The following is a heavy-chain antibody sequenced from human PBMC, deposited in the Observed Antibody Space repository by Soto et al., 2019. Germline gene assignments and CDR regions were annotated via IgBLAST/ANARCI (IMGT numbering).Heavy chain of an antibody. CDR1: GGSISSGGYY. J-gene: IGHJ5*02. CDR3: ARSPANYYDSSGYYPQGNWFDP. D-gene: IGHD3-22*01. Sequence: SETLSLTCTFSGGSISSGGYYWSWIRQHPGKGLEWIGYIYYSGSTYYNPSLKSRVTISVDTSKNQFSLKLSFVTAADTAVYYCARSPANYYDSSGYYPQGNWFDPWGQGTLVTVSS. CDR2: IYYSGST. V-gene: IGHV4-31*03.